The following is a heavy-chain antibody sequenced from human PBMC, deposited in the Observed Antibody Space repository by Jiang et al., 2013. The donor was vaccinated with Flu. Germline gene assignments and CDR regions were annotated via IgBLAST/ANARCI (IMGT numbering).Heavy chain of an antibody. D-gene: IGHD4-23*01. CDR3: ARDYGGNSGYYGMDV. CDR2: IIPILGIA. J-gene: IGHJ6*04. Sequence: GAEVKKPGSSVKVSCKASGGTFSSYAISWVRQAPGQGLEWMGRIIPILGIANYAQKFQGRVTITADKSTSTAYMELSSLRSEDTAVYYCARDYGGNSGYYGMDVWGKGTTVTVSS. CDR1: GGTFSSYA. V-gene: IGHV1-69*04.